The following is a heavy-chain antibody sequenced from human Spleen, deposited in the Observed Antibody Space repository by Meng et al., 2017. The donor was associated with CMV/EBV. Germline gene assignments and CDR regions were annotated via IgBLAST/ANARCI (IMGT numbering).Heavy chain of an antibody. CDR1: GFTFSSYA. V-gene: IGHV3-30*02. J-gene: IGHJ5*02. Sequence: GESLRLSCAASGFTFSSYAMHWVRQAPGKGLEWVAFIRYDGSNKYYPDSVKGRFTISRDNSKNTLYLQMNSLRAEDTAVYYCAKDTTIFGVIGNWFDPWGQGTLVTVSS. CDR2: IRYDGSNK. CDR3: AKDTTIFGVIGNWFDP. D-gene: IGHD3-3*01.